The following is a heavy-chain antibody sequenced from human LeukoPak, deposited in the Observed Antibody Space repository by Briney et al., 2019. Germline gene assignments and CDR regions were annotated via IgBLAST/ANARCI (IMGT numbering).Heavy chain of an antibody. CDR1: GGSISSSSYY. Sequence: SETLSLTCTVSGGSISSSSYYWGWIRQPPGKGLEWIGSIYYSGSTYYNPSLKSRVTISVDTSKNQFSLKLSSVTAADTAVYYCARDTHYSQDCSGGSCYYYYYMNVWGKGTTVTVSS. V-gene: IGHV4-39*07. CDR3: ARDTHYSQDCSGGSCYYYYYMNV. D-gene: IGHD2-15*01. CDR2: IYYSGST. J-gene: IGHJ6*03.